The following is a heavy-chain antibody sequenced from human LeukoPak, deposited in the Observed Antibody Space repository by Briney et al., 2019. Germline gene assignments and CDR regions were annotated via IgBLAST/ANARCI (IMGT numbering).Heavy chain of an antibody. V-gene: IGHV3-23*01. CDR3: AKHGGSYLYYYMDV. Sequence: GGSLRLSCAASGFTFSSYAMSWVRQAPGKGLEWVSAISGSGGSTYYADSVKGRFTISRDNSKNTLYLQMNSLRAEDPAVYYCAKHGGSYLYYYMDVWGKGTTVTVSS. D-gene: IGHD1-26*01. J-gene: IGHJ6*03. CDR2: ISGSGGST. CDR1: GFTFSSYA.